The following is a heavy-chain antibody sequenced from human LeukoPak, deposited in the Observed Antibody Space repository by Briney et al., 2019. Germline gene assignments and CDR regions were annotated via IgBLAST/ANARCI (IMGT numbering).Heavy chain of an antibody. CDR1: GGSISGYY. Sequence: SETLSLTCTVSGGSISGYYWSWIRQPPGKGLEWIGEINHSGSTNYNPSLKSRVTISVDTSKNQFSLKLSSVTAADTAVYYCARTGYSSGSYWGQGTLVTVSS. V-gene: IGHV4-34*01. CDR3: ARTGYSSGSY. J-gene: IGHJ4*02. CDR2: INHSGST. D-gene: IGHD6-19*01.